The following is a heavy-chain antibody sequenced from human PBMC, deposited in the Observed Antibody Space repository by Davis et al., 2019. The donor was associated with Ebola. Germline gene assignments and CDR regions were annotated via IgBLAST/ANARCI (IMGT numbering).Heavy chain of an antibody. CDR2: INDDGTQK. V-gene: IGHV3-7*01. J-gene: IGHJ3*02. CDR3: ASYGGDPRDVFDI. CDR1: GFTFNTNA. Sequence: GESLKISCSASGFTFNTNAMSWVRQAPGTGLEWVATINDDGTQKYYVDSVKGRFTISRDNAKNSLYLQMNSLRAEDTAVYYCASYGGDPRDVFDIWGQGTKVTVSS. D-gene: IGHD2-21*01.